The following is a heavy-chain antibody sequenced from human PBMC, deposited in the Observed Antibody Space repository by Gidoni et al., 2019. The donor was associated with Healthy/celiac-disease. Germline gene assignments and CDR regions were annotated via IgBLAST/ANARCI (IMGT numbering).Heavy chain of an antibody. D-gene: IGHD6-19*01. J-gene: IGHJ4*02. CDR2: IIPIFGTA. Sequence: QLQLVQSGAAVKKPGSSVKVSCKASGGTFSSYAISWVRQAPGQGLEWMGGIIPIFGTANYAQKFQGRITITADESPSTAYMELSSLRSEDTAVYYCARSIAVAGTWVYWGQGTLVTVSS. CDR1: GGTFSSYA. CDR3: ARSIAVAGTWVY. V-gene: IGHV1-69*01.